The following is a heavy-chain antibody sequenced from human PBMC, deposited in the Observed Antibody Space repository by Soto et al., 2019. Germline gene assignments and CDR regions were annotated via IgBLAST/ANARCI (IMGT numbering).Heavy chain of an antibody. Sequence: QVQLVESGGGVVQPGRSLRLSCAASGFTFSSYAMHWVRQAPGKGLEWVAVISYYGSNKYYADSVKGRFTISRDNSKNTLYLQMNSLRAEDTAVYYCARGMFYDSSGYYHAYYFDSWGQGTLVTVSS. CDR1: GFTFSSYA. CDR3: ARGMFYDSSGYYHAYYFDS. V-gene: IGHV3-30-3*01. CDR2: ISYYGSNK. J-gene: IGHJ4*02. D-gene: IGHD3-22*01.